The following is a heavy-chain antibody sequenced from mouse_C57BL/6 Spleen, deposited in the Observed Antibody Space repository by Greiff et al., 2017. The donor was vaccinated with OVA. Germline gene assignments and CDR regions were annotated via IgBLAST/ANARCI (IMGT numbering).Heavy chain of an antibody. CDR1: GYSITSGYY. CDR2: ISYDGSN. V-gene: IGHV3-6*01. J-gene: IGHJ3*01. Sequence: VQLQQSGPGLVKPSQSLSLTCSVTGYSITSGYYWNWIRQFPGNKLEWMGYISYDGSNNYNPSLKNRISITRDTSKNQFFLKLNSVTTEDTATYYCARYDYAFAYWGQGTLVTVSA. D-gene: IGHD2-4*01. CDR3: ARYDYAFAY.